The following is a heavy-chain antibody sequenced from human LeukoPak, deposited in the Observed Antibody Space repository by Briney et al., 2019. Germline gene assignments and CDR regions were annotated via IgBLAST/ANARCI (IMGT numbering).Heavy chain of an antibody. Sequence: GGSLRLSCAASGFTFSSYAMSWVRQAPGKGLEWVSAISNNGGYTYYADSVQGRFTISRDNSKSTLCLQMNSLRAEDTAVYYCAREYGTGWYYFDYWGQGTLVTVSS. CDR1: GFTFSSYA. CDR3: AREYGTGWYYFDY. D-gene: IGHD6-19*01. CDR2: ISNNGGYT. J-gene: IGHJ4*02. V-gene: IGHV3-23*01.